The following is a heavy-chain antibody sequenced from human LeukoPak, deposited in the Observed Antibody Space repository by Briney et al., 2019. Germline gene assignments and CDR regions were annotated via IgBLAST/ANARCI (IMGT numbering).Heavy chain of an antibody. CDR3: ARDRGVVVAASWFDP. CDR1: GGSISSYY. D-gene: IGHD2-15*01. Sequence: PSETLSLTWTVSGGSISSYYWSWIRQPPGKGLEWIGYISYMGSTNYNPSLRSRVTISVDTSKNQFSLKLSSVTDADTAVYYCARDRGVVVAASWFDPWGQGTLVTVSS. J-gene: IGHJ5*02. CDR2: ISYMGST. V-gene: IGHV4-59*01.